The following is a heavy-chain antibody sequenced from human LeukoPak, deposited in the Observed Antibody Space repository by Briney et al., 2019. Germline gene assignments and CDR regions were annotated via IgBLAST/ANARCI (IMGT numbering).Heavy chain of an antibody. CDR2: IYYSGST. CDR1: GGSISSSSYY. V-gene: IGHV4-39*05. CDR3: ATKYLANWGSSFDP. D-gene: IGHD7-27*01. Sequence: KPSETPSLTCTVSGGSISSSSYYWGWIRQPPGKGLEWIGSIYYSGSTYYNPSLKSRVTISVDTSKNQFSLKLSSVTAADTAVYYCATKYLANWGSSFDPWGQGTLVTVSS. J-gene: IGHJ5*02.